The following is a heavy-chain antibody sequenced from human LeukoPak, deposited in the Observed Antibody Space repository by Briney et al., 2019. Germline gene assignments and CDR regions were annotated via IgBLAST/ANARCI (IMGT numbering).Heavy chain of an antibody. V-gene: IGHV3-48*03. J-gene: IGHJ4*02. D-gene: IGHD1-7*01. CDR1: GFTFSSFE. CDR2: ISMSGSTI. Sequence: GGSLRLSCAASGFTFSSFEMNWVRQAPGKGLEWVSYISMSGSTIYYADSVKGRFTSSRDNAKNSLSLQMNSLRAEDTAVYYCARDTRDELRLLDSWGQGTLVTVPS. CDR3: ARDTRDELRLLDS.